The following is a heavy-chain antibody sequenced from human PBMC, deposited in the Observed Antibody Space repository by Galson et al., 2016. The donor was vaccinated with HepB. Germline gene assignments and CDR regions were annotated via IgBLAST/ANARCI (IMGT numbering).Heavy chain of an antibody. CDR1: GGSISSSSYY. V-gene: IGHV4-39*07. CDR2: IYYSGST. Sequence: LTCTVSGGSISSSSYYWGWIRQPPGKGLEWIGNIYYSGSTYYNPSLKSRVTISVDTSKNQFSLKLSSVTAADTAVYFCARDRSSGSGSFGYWGQGTLVTVSS. D-gene: IGHD3-10*01. J-gene: IGHJ4*02. CDR3: ARDRSSGSGSFGY.